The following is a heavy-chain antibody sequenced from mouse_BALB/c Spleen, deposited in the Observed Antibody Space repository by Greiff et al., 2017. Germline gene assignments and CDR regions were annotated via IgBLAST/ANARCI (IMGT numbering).Heavy chain of an antibody. J-gene: IGHJ3*01. Sequence: QVQLQQSGSVLVRPGASVKLSCKASGYTFTSSWMHWAKQRPGQGLEWIGEIHPNSGNTNYNEKFKGKATLTVDTSSSTAYVDLSSLTSEDSAVYYCARYDYGFAYWGQGTLVTVSA. CDR2: IHPNSGNT. CDR1: GYTFTSSW. CDR3: ARYDYGFAY. D-gene: IGHD2-4*01. V-gene: IGHV1S130*01.